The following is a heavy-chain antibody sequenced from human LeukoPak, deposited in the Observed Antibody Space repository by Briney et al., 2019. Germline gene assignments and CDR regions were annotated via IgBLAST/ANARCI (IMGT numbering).Heavy chain of an antibody. D-gene: IGHD6-19*01. CDR1: GGSISSSSYY. CDR3: ARGSPLIAVAGTRGGY. V-gene: IGHV4-39*07. J-gene: IGHJ4*02. CDR2: IYYSGST. Sequence: SESLSLTCTVSGGSISSSSYYWGWIRQPPGKGLEWIGSIYYSGSTYYNPSLKSRVTISVDTSKNQFSLKLSSVTAADTAVYYCARGSPLIAVAGTRGGYWGQGTLVTASS.